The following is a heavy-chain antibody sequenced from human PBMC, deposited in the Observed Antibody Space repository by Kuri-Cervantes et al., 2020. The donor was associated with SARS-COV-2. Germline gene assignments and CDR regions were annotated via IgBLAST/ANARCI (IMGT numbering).Heavy chain of an antibody. J-gene: IGHJ6*03. Sequence: GESLKISCAASGFTFDYYTMHWVRQAPGKGLEWVSLISWDGGSTYYADSVKGRFTISSDNSKNSLYLQMNSLRTEDTALYYCAKDMGVMWWCLRLLYYYYYYMDVWGKGTAVTVSS. V-gene: IGHV3-43*01. CDR2: ISWDGGST. CDR3: AKDMGVMWWCLRLLYYYYYYMDV. D-gene: IGHD2-21*01. CDR1: GFTFDYYT.